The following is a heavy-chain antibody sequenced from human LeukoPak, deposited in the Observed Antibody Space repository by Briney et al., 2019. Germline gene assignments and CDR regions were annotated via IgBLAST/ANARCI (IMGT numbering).Heavy chain of an antibody. CDR1: GGSFSGYY. V-gene: IGHV4-34*01. CDR3: ARVAQWLFDP. CDR2: INHSGST. Sequence: SETQSLTCAVYGGSFSGYYWSWIRQPPGKGLEWIGEINHSGSTNYNPSLKSRVTISVDTSKNQFSLKLSSVTAADTAVYYCARVAQWLFDPWGQGTLVTVSS. J-gene: IGHJ5*02. D-gene: IGHD6-19*01.